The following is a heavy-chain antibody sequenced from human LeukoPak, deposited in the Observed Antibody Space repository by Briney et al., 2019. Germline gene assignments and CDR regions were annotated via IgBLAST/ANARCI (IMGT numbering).Heavy chain of an antibody. CDR1: GGSISSYY. CDR3: ARNPTPHCCSYSCSGA. Sequence: SETLSLTCTVSGGSISSYYWSWIRQPPGKGLEWIGYIYYSGSTNYNPSLKSRVTISVDTSKNQFSLKPSSVTAADTAVYYCARNPTPHCCSYSCSGAWGQGTLVTVSS. V-gene: IGHV4-59*01. CDR2: IYYSGST. J-gene: IGHJ5*02. D-gene: IGHD2-2*01.